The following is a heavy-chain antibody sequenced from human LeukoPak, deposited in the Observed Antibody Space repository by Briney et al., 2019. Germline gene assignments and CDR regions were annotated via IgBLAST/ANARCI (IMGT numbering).Heavy chain of an antibody. CDR3: VKDMKIKAAGYYFDY. J-gene: IGHJ4*02. D-gene: IGHD6-13*01. CDR1: GFTFSDYG. CDR2: IANDGRDK. Sequence: GGSLRLSCAASGFTFSDYGMHWVRQAPGKGLEWVAVIANDGRDKKYADSVRGRFTISRDNSKNTVYLRMNSLRAEDTAVFYCVKDMKIKAAGYYFDYWGQGTLVTVSS. V-gene: IGHV3-30*18.